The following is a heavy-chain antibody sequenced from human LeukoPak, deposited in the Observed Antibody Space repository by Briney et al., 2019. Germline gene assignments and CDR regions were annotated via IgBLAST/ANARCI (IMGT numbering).Heavy chain of an antibody. D-gene: IGHD2-2*01. CDR1: GFTFSSYG. Sequence: PGRSLRLSCAASGFTFSSYGMHWGRRAPGKGLEGVAVISHDGSSKYFADSVKGRFTISRDNPKNTLDLQMHSLRAEDTAVYYCAKSIRFCSSNSCFAGYYNYGLHVWGQGTTVIVSS. CDR3: AKSIRFCSSNSCFAGYYNYGLHV. CDR2: ISHDGSSK. V-gene: IGHV3-30*18. J-gene: IGHJ6*02.